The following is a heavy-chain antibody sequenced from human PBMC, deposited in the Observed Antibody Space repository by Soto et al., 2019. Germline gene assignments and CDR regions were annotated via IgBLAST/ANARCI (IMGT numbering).Heavy chain of an antibody. CDR3: ARSTLIVATSRFDY. CDR2: IIPIFGTA. J-gene: IGHJ4*02. Sequence: SVKVSCKASGGTFSSYAISWVRQAPGQGLEWMGGIIPIFGTANYARKFQGRVTITADESTSTAYMELSSLRSEDTAVYYCARSTLIVATSRFDYWGQGTLVTVSS. CDR1: GGTFSSYA. D-gene: IGHD5-12*01. V-gene: IGHV1-69*13.